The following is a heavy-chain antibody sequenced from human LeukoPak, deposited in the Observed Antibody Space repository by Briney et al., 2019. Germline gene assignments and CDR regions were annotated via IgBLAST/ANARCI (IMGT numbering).Heavy chain of an antibody. CDR2: IKQDGSEK. J-gene: IGHJ4*02. V-gene: IGHV3-7*01. CDR1: GFTFSSYW. CDR3: RFTYSSSWSYFDY. D-gene: IGHD6-13*01. Sequence: GGSLRLSCAASGFTFSSYWMSWVRQAPGKGLEWVANIKQDGSEKYYVDSVKGRFTISRDNAKKSLYLQMNSLRADDTAVYYCRFTYSSSWSYFDYWGQGTLVTVSS.